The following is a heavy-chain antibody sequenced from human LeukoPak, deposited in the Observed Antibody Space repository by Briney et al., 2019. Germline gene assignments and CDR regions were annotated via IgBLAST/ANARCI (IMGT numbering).Heavy chain of an antibody. CDR1: GYTFTGYY. J-gene: IGHJ3*01. D-gene: IGHD1-1*01. CDR2: INPNSGDT. Sequence: GASVKVSCKASGYTFTGYYMHWVRQAPGQGLEWMGLINPNSGDTIYAQKFQGRVTMTRDTSISTAYMELSRLRSDDTAVYYCARAASTTRRHGAFDFWGQGTMVTVSS. CDR3: ARAASTTRRHGAFDF. V-gene: IGHV1-2*02.